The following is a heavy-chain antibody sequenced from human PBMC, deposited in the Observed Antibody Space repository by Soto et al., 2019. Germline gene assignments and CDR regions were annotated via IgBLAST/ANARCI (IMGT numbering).Heavy chain of an antibody. CDR2: VYYRGRS. V-gene: IGHV4-39*01. J-gene: IGHJ4*02. CDR1: GGSVSNSNYY. Sequence: SETLSLTCTVSGGSVSNSNYYWGWIRQSPGKGLEWIGSVYYRGRSYSKSPVKSRVTISVDTSKNQFSLNLNSVTASDTAVYFCVSQRTSVLTQAYFDYWGPGALVTVSS. CDR3: VSQRTSVLTQAYFDY. D-gene: IGHD2-8*01.